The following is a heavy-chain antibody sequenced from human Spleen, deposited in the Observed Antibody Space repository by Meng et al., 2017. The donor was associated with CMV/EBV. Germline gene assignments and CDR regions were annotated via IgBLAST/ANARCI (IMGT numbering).Heavy chain of an antibody. CDR3: TTGFGTAEAF. CDR1: GFTVRTTW. D-gene: IGHD1-1*01. CDR2: IKSRNAGGTA. J-gene: IGHJ4*02. V-gene: IGHV3-15*01. Sequence: CAAPGFTVRTTWMGWVRQAQGKGLDGVGRIKSRNAGGTADHGTPVKGRFTISRDDSKDTLYLQMNSLKVEDTAIYYCTTGFGTAEAFWGQGTLVTVSS.